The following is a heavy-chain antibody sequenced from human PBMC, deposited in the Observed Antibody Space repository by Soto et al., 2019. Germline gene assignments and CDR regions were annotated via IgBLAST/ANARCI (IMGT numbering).Heavy chain of an antibody. J-gene: IGHJ4*02. V-gene: IGHV1-69*13. CDR1: GGTVSSYA. Sequence: SVKVSCKASGGTVSSYAISWVRQAPGQGLEWLGGIIPIFGTANYAQKFQGRVTITADESTSTAYMELSSLRSEDTAVYYCARWRDDSSGYYLHSWGQGTLVTVSS. CDR3: ARWRDDSSGYYLHS. D-gene: IGHD3-22*01. CDR2: IIPIFGTA.